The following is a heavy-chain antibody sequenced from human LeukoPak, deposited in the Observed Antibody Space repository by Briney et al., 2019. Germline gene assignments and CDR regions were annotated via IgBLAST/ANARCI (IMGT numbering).Heavy chain of an antibody. J-gene: IGHJ6*03. CDR2: MNPNSGNT. CDR1: GYTFTSYD. D-gene: IGHD3-16*01. V-gene: IGHV1-8*01. Sequence: GASVKVSCKASGYTFTSYDINWVRQATGQGLEWVGWMNPNSGNTDYAQKFQGRVTMTRNTSISTAYMELSSLRSEDTAVYYCAKGRGGFYYYYYMDVWGRGTTVTVSS. CDR3: AKGRGGFYYYYYMDV.